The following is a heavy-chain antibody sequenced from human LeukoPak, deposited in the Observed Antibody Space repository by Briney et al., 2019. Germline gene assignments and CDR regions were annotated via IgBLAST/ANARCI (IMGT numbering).Heavy chain of an antibody. CDR1: GFTFSSYS. CDR2: ISSSSSYI. J-gene: IGHJ4*02. CDR3: AKDYRYFDWLCDY. Sequence: KPGGSLRLSCAASGFTFSSYSMNWVRQAPGKGLEWVSSISSSSSYIYYADSVKGRFTISRDNAKNSLYLQMNSLRAEDTAVYYCAKDYRYFDWLCDYWGQGTLVTVSS. V-gene: IGHV3-21*01. D-gene: IGHD3-9*01.